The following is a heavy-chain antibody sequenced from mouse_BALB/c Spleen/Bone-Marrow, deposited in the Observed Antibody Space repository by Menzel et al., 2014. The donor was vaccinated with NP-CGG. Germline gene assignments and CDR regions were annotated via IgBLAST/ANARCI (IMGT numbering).Heavy chain of an antibody. CDR2: ISSGGSYT. CDR3: ARDHYGYYTMDY. CDR1: GFTFSSYA. J-gene: IGHJ4*01. D-gene: IGHD1-2*01. Sequence: DVKLVESGGGLVKPGGSLKLSCAASGFTFSSYAMSWVRQSPEKRLEWVAEISSGGSYTYYPDTVTGRFTISRDNAKNTLCLEMRSLRSEDTAMYYCARDHYGYYTMDYWGQGTSVTVSS. V-gene: IGHV5-9-4*01.